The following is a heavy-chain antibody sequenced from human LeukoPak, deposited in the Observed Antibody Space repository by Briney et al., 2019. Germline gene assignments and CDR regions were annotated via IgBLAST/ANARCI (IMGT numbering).Heavy chain of an antibody. CDR1: GGTFSSYA. J-gene: IGHJ3*02. CDR2: IIPVFGTA. V-gene: IGHV1-69*05. CDR3: ARSEYSSGWVLGEVDAFDI. D-gene: IGHD6-19*01. Sequence: SVKVSCKASGGTFSSYAISWVRQAPGQGLEWMGRIIPVFGTANYAQKFQGRVTITTDESTSTAYMELSSLRSEDTAVYYCARSEYSSGWVLGEVDAFDIWGQGTMVTVSS.